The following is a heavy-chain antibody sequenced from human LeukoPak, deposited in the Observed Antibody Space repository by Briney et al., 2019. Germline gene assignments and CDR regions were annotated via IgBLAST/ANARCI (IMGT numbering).Heavy chain of an antibody. V-gene: IGHV1-3*01. J-gene: IGHJ3*01. CDR1: GYTFTNYA. CDR3: ARDFYHSGTNWYDVFDV. CDR2: INAGNGNT. Sequence: GASVKVSFKASGYTFTNYAMHWVRQAPGQRLEWMGWINAGNGNTNYAQKLQGRVTMTTDTSTNTAYMELRSLRSDDTAVYYCARDFYHSGTNWYDVFDVWGQGTMVTVAS. D-gene: IGHD1-1*01.